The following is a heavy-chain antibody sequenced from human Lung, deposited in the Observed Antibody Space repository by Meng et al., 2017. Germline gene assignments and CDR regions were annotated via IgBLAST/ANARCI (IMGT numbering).Heavy chain of an antibody. CDR2: MNQDGREK. J-gene: IGHJ4*02. CDR1: GFTFSSYW. CDR3: AKDVEHYSRGWSGN. Sequence: GGSLRLSCAASGFTFSSYWMSWVRQAPGKGMEWVAHMNQDGREKYYVDSVKGRFTISRDNAENLLYLQMNSLRAEDTAVYYCAKDVEHYSRGWSGNWGQGTLVTVSS. V-gene: IGHV3-7*01. D-gene: IGHD6-19*01.